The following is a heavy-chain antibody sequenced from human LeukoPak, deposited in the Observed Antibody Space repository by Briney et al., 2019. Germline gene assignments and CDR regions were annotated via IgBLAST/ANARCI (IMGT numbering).Heavy chain of an antibody. CDR2: IYTSGST. Sequence: SETLSLTCTVSGGSISSYYWSWIRQPAGKGLEWIGRIYTSGSTNYNPSLKSRVTMSVDTSKNQFSLNLFSVTAADTAVYYCARAFELGDYFDYWGQGTLVTVSS. V-gene: IGHV4-4*07. CDR1: GGSISSYY. CDR3: ARAFELGDYFDY. D-gene: IGHD7-27*01. J-gene: IGHJ4*02.